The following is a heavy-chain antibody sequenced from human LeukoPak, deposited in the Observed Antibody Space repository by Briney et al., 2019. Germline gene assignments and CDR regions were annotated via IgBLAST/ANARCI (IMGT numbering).Heavy chain of an antibody. CDR1: GFTFSSYG. D-gene: IGHD3-10*01. J-gene: IGHJ5*02. CDR3: AKQRGYYGSGSFDP. V-gene: IGHV3-23*01. Sequence: PGGSLRLSCAASGFTFSSYGMSWVRQAPGKGLEWVSAISGSGGSTYYADSVKGRFTISRDNSKNTLYLQMNSLRAEDTAVYYCAKQRGYYGSGSFDPWGQGTLVTVSS. CDR2: ISGSGGST.